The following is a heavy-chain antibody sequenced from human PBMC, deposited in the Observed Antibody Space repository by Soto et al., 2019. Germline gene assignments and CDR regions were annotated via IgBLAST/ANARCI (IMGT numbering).Heavy chain of an antibody. CDR3: ARELLYEPAFDY. V-gene: IGHV1-69*13. J-gene: IGHJ4*02. CDR2: IIPIFGTA. D-gene: IGHD2-2*02. Sequence: SVKVSCKASGGTFSSYAISWVRQAPGQGLEWMGGIIPIFGTANYAQKFQGRVTITADESTSTAYMELSSLRSEDTAVYYCARELLYEPAFDYWGQGTLVTVSS. CDR1: GGTFSSYA.